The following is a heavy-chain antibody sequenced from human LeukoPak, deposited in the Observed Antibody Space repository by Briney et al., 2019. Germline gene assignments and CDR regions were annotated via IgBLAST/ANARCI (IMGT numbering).Heavy chain of an antibody. CDR3: ARISSSNWYNERGAFDV. V-gene: IGHV4-59*01. J-gene: IGHJ3*01. CDR2: VYYTGST. CDR1: GGSISSYY. D-gene: IGHD6-13*01. Sequence: PSETLSLTCAVSGGSISSYYWSWVRQPPGKGLEWIGFVYYTGSTNYSPSLKSRVTISVDTSKNQFSLKLRSVTAADTAVYYCARISSSNWYNERGAFDVWGQGTMVTVSS.